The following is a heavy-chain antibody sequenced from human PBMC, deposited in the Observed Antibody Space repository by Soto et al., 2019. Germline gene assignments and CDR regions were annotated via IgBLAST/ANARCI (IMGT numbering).Heavy chain of an antibody. J-gene: IGHJ4*02. D-gene: IGHD3-22*01. CDR1: GGSISSFDYY. Sequence: SETLSLTCTVSGGSISSFDYYWSWIRQPPGKGLEWIGYIYYSGSTYYNPSLKSRVTISVDTSKNQFSLKLSSVAAADTAVYYCARGSYDSSGYRGYWGQGTLVTVSS. V-gene: IGHV4-30-4*01. CDR2: IYYSGST. CDR3: ARGSYDSSGYRGY.